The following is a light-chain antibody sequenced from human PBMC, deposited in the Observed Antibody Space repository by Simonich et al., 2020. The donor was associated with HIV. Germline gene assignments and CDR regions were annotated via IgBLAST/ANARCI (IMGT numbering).Light chain of an antibody. V-gene: IGKV3-11*01. CDR1: QSVSSY. Sequence: IVLTQSPATLSLSPGERATLSCRASQSVSSYLAWYQPKPGQAPRLLIYDASNRATGIPARFSGSGSGTDFTLTISSLEPEDFATYYCQQAITFPRTFGQGTRVDVK. CDR3: QQAITFPRT. J-gene: IGKJ1*01. CDR2: DAS.